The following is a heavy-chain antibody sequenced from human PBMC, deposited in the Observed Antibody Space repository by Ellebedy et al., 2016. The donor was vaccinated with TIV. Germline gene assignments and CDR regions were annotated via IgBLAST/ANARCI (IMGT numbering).Heavy chain of an antibody. V-gene: IGHV3-30*18. Sequence: GGSLRLXXRASGFTFNNYGMNWVRQAPGKGLEWVSIISYDGSYKYYADSVEGRFSISRDNSKNMVYLQMNSLRAEDTAVYYCVKDTGNDYDIIGYYDYWGQGTLVTVSS. CDR1: GFTFNNYG. J-gene: IGHJ4*02. CDR3: VKDTGNDYDIIGYYDY. D-gene: IGHD3-22*01. CDR2: ISYDGSYK.